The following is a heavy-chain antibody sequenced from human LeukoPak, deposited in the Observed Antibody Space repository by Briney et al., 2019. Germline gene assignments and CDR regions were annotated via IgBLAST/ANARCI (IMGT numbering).Heavy chain of an antibody. CDR3: ARDSSSWYSIYYFDY. V-gene: IGHV1-18*01. J-gene: IGHJ4*02. CDR1: GYTFTSYG. D-gene: IGHD6-13*01. Sequence: GASVKVSCKASGYTFTSYGISWVRQAPGQGLEWMGWISAYNGNTNYAQNLQGRVTMTTDTSTSTAYMELRSLRSDDTAVYYCARDSSSWYSIYYFDYWGQGTLVTVSS. CDR2: ISAYNGNT.